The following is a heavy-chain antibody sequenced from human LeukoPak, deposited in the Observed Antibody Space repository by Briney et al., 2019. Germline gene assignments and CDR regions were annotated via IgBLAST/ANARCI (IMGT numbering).Heavy chain of an antibody. CDR1: GGSIRDFY. V-gene: IGHV4-59*01. D-gene: IGHD6-19*01. CDR3: ARLGDEIAVSGLKYYHYSHTDV. Sequence: SETLSLTCSVSGGSIRDFYWTWIRQPPGKGLEWIGYIYYTGTTNYSPSLRGRVIMSADTSRNQFSLNLTSVTPADTAVYFCARLGDEIAVSGLKYYHYSHTDVWGSGTTVAVSS. J-gene: IGHJ6*03. CDR2: IYYTGTT.